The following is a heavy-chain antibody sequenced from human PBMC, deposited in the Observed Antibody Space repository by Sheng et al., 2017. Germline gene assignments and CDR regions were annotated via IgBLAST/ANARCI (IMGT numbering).Heavy chain of an antibody. CDR2: IIPILGIA. CDR1: GGTFSSYA. V-gene: IGHV1-69*04. Sequence: QVQLVQSGAEVKKPGSSVKVSCKASGGTFSSYAISWVRQAPGQGLEWMGGIIPILGIANYAQKFQGRVTITADKSTSTAYMELSSLRSEDTAVYYCARRRRDGYNSPNYYMDVWGKGTTVTVSS. CDR3: ARRRRDGYNSPNYYMDV. J-gene: IGHJ6*03. D-gene: IGHD5-12*01.